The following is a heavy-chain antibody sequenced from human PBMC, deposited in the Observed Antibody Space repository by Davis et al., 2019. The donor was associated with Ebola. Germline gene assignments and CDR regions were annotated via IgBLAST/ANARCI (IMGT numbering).Heavy chain of an antibody. CDR1: GGSFSGYY. Sequence: PSETLSLTCAVYGGSFSGYYWSWIRQPPGKGLEWIGEINHSGSTNYNPSLKSRVTISVDTSKNQFSLKLSSVTAADTAVYYCARGGAYYDFWSGYSYWYFDLWGRGTLVTVSS. J-gene: IGHJ2*01. CDR2: INHSGST. CDR3: ARGGAYYDFWSGYSYWYFDL. D-gene: IGHD3-3*01. V-gene: IGHV4-34*01.